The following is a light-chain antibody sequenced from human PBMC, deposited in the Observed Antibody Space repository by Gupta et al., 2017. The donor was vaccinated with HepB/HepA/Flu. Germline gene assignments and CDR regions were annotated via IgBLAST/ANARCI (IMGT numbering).Light chain of an antibody. CDR1: SNNVGNQG. J-gene: IGLJ2*01. CDR2: KNN. CDR3: SAWDSSLRAQV. Sequence: QAGLTQPPSVSTGLRQTATLTCTGNSNNVGNQGAAWLQQHQGHPPRLLSYKNNNRPSGISERFSASRSGNTASLTITGLQPEDEADYDCSAWDSSLRAQVFGGGTKLT. V-gene: IGLV10-54*04.